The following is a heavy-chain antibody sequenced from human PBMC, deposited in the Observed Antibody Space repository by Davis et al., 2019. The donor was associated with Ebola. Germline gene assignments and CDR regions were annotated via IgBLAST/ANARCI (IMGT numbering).Heavy chain of an antibody. Sequence: ASVKVSCKASGYTFTSYDINWVRQATGQGLEWMGWMNPNSGNTGYAQKFQGRVTITRNTSISTAYMELSSLRSEDTAVYYCARGGDGYNNNWFDPWGQGTLVTVSS. J-gene: IGHJ5*02. CDR1: GYTFTSYD. D-gene: IGHD5-24*01. V-gene: IGHV1-8*03. CDR3: ARGGDGYNNNWFDP. CDR2: MNPNSGNT.